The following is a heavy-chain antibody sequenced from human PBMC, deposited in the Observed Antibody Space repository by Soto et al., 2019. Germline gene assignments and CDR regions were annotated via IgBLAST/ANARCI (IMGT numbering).Heavy chain of an antibody. CDR1: GFTFSSYA. J-gene: IGHJ4*02. V-gene: IGHV3-23*01. CDR2: ISGSGGST. Sequence: EVPLLESGGGLVQPGGSLRLSCAASGFTFSSYAMRWVRQAPVKGLEWVSAISGSGGSTYYADSVKGRFTISRDNSKNTLYLQMNSLRAEDTAVYYCARRGSGSDYDYWVQGTLVTVSS. CDR3: ARRGSGSDYDY. D-gene: IGHD1-26*01.